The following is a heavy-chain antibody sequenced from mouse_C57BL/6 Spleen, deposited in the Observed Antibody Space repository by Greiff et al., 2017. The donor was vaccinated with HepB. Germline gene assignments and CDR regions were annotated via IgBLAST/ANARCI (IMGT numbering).Heavy chain of an antibody. Sequence: QVQLKQSGPELVKPGASVKISCKASGYAFSSSWMNWVKQRPGKGLEWIGRIYPGDGDTNYNGKFKGKATLTADKSSSTAYMQLSSLTSEDSAVYFCARSYYSYFDYWGQGTTRTVSS. CDR3: ARSYYSYFDY. D-gene: IGHD1-1*01. J-gene: IGHJ2*01. CDR1: GYAFSSSW. CDR2: IYPGDGDT. V-gene: IGHV1-82*01.